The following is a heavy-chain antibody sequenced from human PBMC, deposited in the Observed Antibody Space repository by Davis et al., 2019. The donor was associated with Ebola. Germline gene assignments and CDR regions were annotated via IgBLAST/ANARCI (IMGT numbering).Heavy chain of an antibody. J-gene: IGHJ4*02. Sequence: GGPLSLPCPAPGFTLENYPMPWFAQAPGKGRGGVPFIRSEATSQDYGKSVQGRFFISRDDSKNTLYLQMNSLRVDDTAVYFCARDGPNYDVDYWGQGTLVTVSA. V-gene: IGHV3-30*02. D-gene: IGHD3-22*01. CDR2: IRSEATSQ. CDR3: ARDGPNYDVDY. CDR1: GFTLENYP.